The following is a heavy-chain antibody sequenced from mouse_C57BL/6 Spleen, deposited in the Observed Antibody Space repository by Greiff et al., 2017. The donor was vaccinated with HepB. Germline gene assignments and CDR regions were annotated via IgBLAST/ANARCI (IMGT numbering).Heavy chain of an antibody. CDR3: ARHEEGSLYGSPFFAY. CDR2: FYPGSGSI. D-gene: IGHD1-1*01. J-gene: IGHJ3*01. Sequence: QVQLQQSGAELVKPGASVKLSCKASGYTFTEYTIHWVKQRSGQGLEWIGWFYPGSGSIKYNEKFKDKATLTADKSSSTVYMERSRLTSEDSAVYFCARHEEGSLYGSPFFAYWGQGTLVTVSA. V-gene: IGHV1-62-2*01. CDR1: GYTFTEYT.